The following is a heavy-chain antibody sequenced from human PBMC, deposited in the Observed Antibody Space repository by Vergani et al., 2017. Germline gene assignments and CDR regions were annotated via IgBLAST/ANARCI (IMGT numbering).Heavy chain of an antibody. D-gene: IGHD7-27*01. J-gene: IGHJ4*02. CDR3: ARSPRKLGTLDY. CDR1: GGSISSYY. CDR2: IYYSGST. V-gene: IGHV4-59*01. Sequence: QVQLQESGPGLVKPSETLSLTCTVSGGSISSYYWSYIRQPPGKGLEWIGDIYYSGSTNYNPSLKSRVTISVETSKNQFSLKLSSVTAADTAVYYCARSPRKLGTLDYWGQGTLVTVSS.